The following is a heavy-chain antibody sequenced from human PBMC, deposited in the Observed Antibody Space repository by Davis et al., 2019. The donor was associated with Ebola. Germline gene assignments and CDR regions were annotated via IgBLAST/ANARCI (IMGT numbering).Heavy chain of an antibody. CDR2: ISKDGSAK. CDR1: GFPFSNYK. V-gene: IGHV3-7*01. D-gene: IGHD6-19*01. J-gene: IGHJ4*02. CDR3: ARDSVWYRFDY. Sequence: GESLKTPFIAPGFPFSNYKLPWVRQPPGKGLEWVANISKDGSAKYSVDSVKGGFTMSRDNAKNSLYLQMNSLRAEATAVYYCARDSVWYRFDYWGQGTLVTVSS.